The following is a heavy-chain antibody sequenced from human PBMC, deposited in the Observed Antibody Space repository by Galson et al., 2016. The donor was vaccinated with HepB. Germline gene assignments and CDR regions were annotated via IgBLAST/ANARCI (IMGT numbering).Heavy chain of an antibody. CDR1: GLNFWTYW. D-gene: IGHD3-16*01. V-gene: IGHV3-7*01. CDR2: ISHDGRDQ. CDR3: AQYGGLADS. J-gene: IGHJ4*02. Sequence: SLRLSCAASGLNFWTYWMTWVRQAPGKGPEWVASISHDGRDQRYVDSVMGRFTISRDNARNSLYLQMNSLRVDDTAVYYCAQYGGLADSWGQGTLVTVSS.